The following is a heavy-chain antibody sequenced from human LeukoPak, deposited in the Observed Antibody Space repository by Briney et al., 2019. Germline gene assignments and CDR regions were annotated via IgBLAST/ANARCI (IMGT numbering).Heavy chain of an antibody. CDR2: ISGSGRST. CDR3: AKDRSSEMSYFDY. Sequence: GGSLRHSCAASGFTFSDYAMSWVRQAPGKGLEWVSAISGSGRSTLYADSVKGRFTISRDNSKNTLYLQMNSLRADDTAVYYCAKDRSSEMSYFDYWGQGTLVTVSS. V-gene: IGHV3-23*01. J-gene: IGHJ4*02. CDR1: GFTFSDYA.